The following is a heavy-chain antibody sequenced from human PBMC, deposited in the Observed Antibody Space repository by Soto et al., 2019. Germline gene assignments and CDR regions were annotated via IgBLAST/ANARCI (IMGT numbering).Heavy chain of an antibody. Sequence: SVKVSCKASGGTFSSYAISWVRQAPGQGLEWMGGIIPIFGTANYAQKFQGRVAITADKSTSTAYMELSSLRSEDTAVYYCARGSSSSEFPYYYGMDVWGQGTTVTVSS. V-gene: IGHV1-69*06. D-gene: IGHD6-6*01. CDR1: GGTFSSYA. CDR3: ARGSSSSEFPYYYGMDV. J-gene: IGHJ6*02. CDR2: IIPIFGTA.